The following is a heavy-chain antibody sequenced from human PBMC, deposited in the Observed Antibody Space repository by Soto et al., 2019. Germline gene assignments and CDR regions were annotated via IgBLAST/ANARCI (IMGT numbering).Heavy chain of an antibody. J-gene: IGHJ4*02. CDR1: GYTFSSYY. Sequence: ASVKVSCKASGYTFSSYYMHWVRQAPGQGLEWMGIINPSGGSTTYAQKFQGRVTMTRDTSTSTVYMELSSLTSEDTAVYYCARASVSGRRFDYWGQGTLVPVSS. CDR3: ARASVSGRRFDY. CDR2: INPSGGST. V-gene: IGHV1-46*03.